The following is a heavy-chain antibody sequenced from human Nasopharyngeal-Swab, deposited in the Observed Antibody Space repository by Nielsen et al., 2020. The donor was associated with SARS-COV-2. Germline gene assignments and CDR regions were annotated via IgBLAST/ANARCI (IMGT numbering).Heavy chain of an antibody. CDR2: IYYSGST. V-gene: IGHV4-59*01. CDR3: ARSPTWIQLWYYFDY. J-gene: IGHJ4*02. D-gene: IGHD5-18*01. CDR1: GGSISSYY. Sequence: SETLSLTCTVSGGSISSYYWSWIRQPPGQGLEWIGYIYYSGSTNYNPSLKSRVTISVDTSKNQFSLKLSSVTAADTAVYYCARSPTWIQLWYYFDYWGQGTLVTVSS.